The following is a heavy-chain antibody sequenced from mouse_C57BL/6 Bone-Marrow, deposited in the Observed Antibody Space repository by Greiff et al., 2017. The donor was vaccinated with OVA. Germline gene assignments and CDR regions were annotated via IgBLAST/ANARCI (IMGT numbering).Heavy chain of an antibody. Sequence: VQLQQPGAELVKPGASVKLSCKASGYTFTSYWMHWVKQRPGQGLEWIGMIHPNSGSTNYNEKFKSKATLTVDKSSSTAYMQLSSLTSEDSAVYYCAILTGRGYYFDYWGQGTTLTVSS. CDR1: GYTFTSYW. J-gene: IGHJ2*01. CDR2: IHPNSGST. D-gene: IGHD4-1*01. CDR3: AILTGRGYYFDY. V-gene: IGHV1-64*01.